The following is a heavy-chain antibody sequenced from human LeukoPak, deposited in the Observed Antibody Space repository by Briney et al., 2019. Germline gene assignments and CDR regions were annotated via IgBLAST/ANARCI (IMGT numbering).Heavy chain of an antibody. CDR3: ARAGIAAARYFDY. D-gene: IGHD6-13*01. V-gene: IGHV4-34*01. CDR1: GGSFSGYY. J-gene: IGHJ4*02. Sequence: PSETLSLTCAVYGGSFSGYYWSWIRQPPGKGLEWIGEINHSGSANYNPSLKSRVTISVDTSKNQFSLKLSSETAADTAVYYCARAGIAAARYFDYWGQGTLVTVSS. CDR2: INHSGSA.